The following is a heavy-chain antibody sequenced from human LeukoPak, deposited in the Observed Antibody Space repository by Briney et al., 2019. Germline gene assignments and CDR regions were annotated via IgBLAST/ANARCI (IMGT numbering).Heavy chain of an antibody. Sequence: GGSLRLSCAASGFTFSTNAMSWVCQAPGKGLEWVSAISGRTGSTYYSDSVKGRFTISRDNSKNTLYLQMNSLRAEDTAVYYCANPARTTVTTQPIDYWGQGTLVTVSS. J-gene: IGHJ4*02. CDR3: ANPARTTVTTQPIDY. CDR2: ISGRTGST. V-gene: IGHV3-23*01. D-gene: IGHD4-17*01. CDR1: GFTFSTNA.